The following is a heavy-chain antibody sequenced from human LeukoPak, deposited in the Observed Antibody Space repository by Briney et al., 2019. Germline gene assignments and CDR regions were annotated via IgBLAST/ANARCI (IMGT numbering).Heavy chain of an antibody. CDR3: ARGADLPYYMDV. V-gene: IGHV1-69*13. J-gene: IGHJ6*03. Sequence: SVKVSCKASGGTFSSYAIRWLRQAPGQGLEWMGGIIPIFGTANYAQKFQGRVTITADESTSTAYMELSSLRSEDTAVYYCARGADLPYYMDVWGKGTTVTVSS. CDR1: GGTFSSYA. CDR2: IIPIFGTA.